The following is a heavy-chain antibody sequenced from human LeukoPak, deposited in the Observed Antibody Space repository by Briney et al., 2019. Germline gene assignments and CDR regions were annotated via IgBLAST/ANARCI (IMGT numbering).Heavy chain of an antibody. CDR2: IYSGGST. D-gene: IGHD2-2*01. CDR3: ARERRVVPGSMDV. CDR1: GFTVSSHY. J-gene: IGHJ6*04. V-gene: IGHV3-53*01. Sequence: PGGSLRLSCAASGFTVSSHYMSWVRQAPGKGLEWVSVIYSGGSTYYADSVKGRFTISRDNAKNSLYLQMNSLRAEDTAVYYCARERRVVPGSMDVWGKGTTVTVSS.